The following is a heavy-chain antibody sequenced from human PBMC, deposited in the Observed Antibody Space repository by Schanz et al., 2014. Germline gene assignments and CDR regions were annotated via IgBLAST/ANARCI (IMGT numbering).Heavy chain of an antibody. CDR1: GFSFSSYA. J-gene: IGHJ4*02. D-gene: IGHD2-21*02. CDR3: GRKVVAAIGGYYDN. Sequence: EVQLVESGGGLVQPGGSLRLSCAASGFSFSSYAMSWVRQAPGKGLEWVSAISGSGGSTYYADSVRGRFTISRDNAENALFLQMNSLRAEDAAVYCCGRKVVAAIGGYYDNWGQGTLVTVSS. V-gene: IGHV3-23*04. CDR2: ISGSGGST.